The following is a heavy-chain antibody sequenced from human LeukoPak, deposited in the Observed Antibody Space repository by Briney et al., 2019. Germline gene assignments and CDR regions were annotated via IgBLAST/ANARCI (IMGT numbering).Heavy chain of an antibody. D-gene: IGHD3-10*01. J-gene: IGHJ4*02. Sequence: GGSLRLSCAASGLTLSSYIMNGVRQAPGKGLEWVSSITSSSYTIYYADSVKGRFTISRDNAKNSLYLQMNSLRDEDTAVYYCARDYYYGFDYWGQRTLVTVSA. V-gene: IGHV3-48*02. CDR1: GLTLSSYI. CDR3: ARDYYYGFDY. CDR2: ITSSSYTI.